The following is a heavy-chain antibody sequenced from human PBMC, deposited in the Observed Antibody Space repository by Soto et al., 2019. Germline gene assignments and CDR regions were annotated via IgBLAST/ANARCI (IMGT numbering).Heavy chain of an antibody. CDR3: ASTGYSSSWDNFDY. CDR2: IIPIFGTA. D-gene: IGHD6-13*01. J-gene: IGHJ4*02. CDR1: GGTFSSYA. V-gene: IGHV1-69*13. Sequence: SVKVSCKASGGTFSSYAISWVRQAPGRGLEWMGGIIPIFGTANYAQKFQGRVTITADESMSTAYMELSSLRSEDTAVYYCASTGYSSSWDNFDYWGQGTLVTVSS.